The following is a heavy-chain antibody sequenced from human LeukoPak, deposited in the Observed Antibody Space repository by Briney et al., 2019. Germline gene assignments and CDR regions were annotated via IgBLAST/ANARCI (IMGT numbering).Heavy chain of an antibody. D-gene: IGHD3-10*01. J-gene: IGHJ5*02. CDR1: GGSISSNSYY. Sequence: SETLSLTCTVSGGSISSNSYYWGWIRQPPGKGLKWIGSIYYSGSTYYNPSLKSRVTISVDTSKDQFSLKLNSVTAADTAVYYCARNRYYYGSGNYGVPNWFDPWGQGTLVTVSS. CDR2: IYYSGST. V-gene: IGHV4-39*01. CDR3: ARNRYYYGSGNYGVPNWFDP.